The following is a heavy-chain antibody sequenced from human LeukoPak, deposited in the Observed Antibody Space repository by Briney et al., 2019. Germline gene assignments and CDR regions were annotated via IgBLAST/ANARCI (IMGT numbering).Heavy chain of an antibody. CDR3: ARAPTGQPFDP. Sequence: SETLSLTCAVYGGSFSGYYWSWIRQPPGKGLEWIGEINHSGSTNYNPSLKSRVTISVDTSKNQFSLKLSSVTAADTAVYYCARAPTGQPFDPWGQGTLVTVSS. D-gene: IGHD1-14*01. CDR2: INHSGST. V-gene: IGHV4-34*01. CDR1: GGSFSGYY. J-gene: IGHJ5*02.